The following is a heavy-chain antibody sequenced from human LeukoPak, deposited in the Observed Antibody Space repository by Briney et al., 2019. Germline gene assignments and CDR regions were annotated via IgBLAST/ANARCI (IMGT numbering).Heavy chain of an antibody. CDR1: GGSISSGGYY. D-gene: IGHD3-22*01. V-gene: IGHV4-31*03. CDR3: ATNRDSSRYYVDY. Sequence: SETLSLTCTVSGGSISSGGYYWSWIRQHPGKGLEWIGYIYYSGSTYYNPSLKSRVTISVDTSKNQFSLKLSSVTAADTAVYYCATNRDSSRYYVDYWGQGTLVTVSS. J-gene: IGHJ4*02. CDR2: IYYSGST.